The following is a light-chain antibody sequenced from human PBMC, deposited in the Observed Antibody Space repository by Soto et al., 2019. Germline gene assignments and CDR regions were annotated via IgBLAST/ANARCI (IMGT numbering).Light chain of an antibody. J-gene: IGKJ1*01. CDR2: GAS. CDR3: QQYGNSPST. V-gene: IGKV3D-15*01. CDR1: QSVSSN. Sequence: EIVMTQSPATLSVSPGERATLSCRASQSVSSNLAWHQQKPGQAPRILIYGASNRATGIPDRFSGSGSGTDFTLTISRLEPEDFAVYYCQQYGNSPSTFGQGTKVDIK.